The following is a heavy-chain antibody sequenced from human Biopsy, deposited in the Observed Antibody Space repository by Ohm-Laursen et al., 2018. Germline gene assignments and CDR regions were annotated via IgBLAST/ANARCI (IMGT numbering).Heavy chain of an antibody. J-gene: IGHJ4*02. CDR3: ARDPLNGHKHFDY. CDR1: GYTLTGYA. V-gene: IGHV1-2*02. D-gene: IGHD2-8*01. Sequence: EASVKVSCKASGYTLTGYAMHWVRQAPGEGLEWIGLINPNTGATTYAQKFQGTVTMTRDTSISTAYLALGSLRSADTAIYYCARDPLNGHKHFDYWGQGSLVTVSS. CDR2: INPNTGAT.